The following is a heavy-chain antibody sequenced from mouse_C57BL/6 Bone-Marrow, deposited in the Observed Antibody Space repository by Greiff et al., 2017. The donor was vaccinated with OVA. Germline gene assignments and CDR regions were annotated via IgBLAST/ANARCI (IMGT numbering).Heavy chain of an antibody. Sequence: VQVVESGPGLVQPSQSLSITCTVSGFSLTSYGVHWVSQSPGKGLEWLGVIWRGGSTDYNAAFMSRLSITKDNSKSQVFFKMNSLQADDTAIYYCAKNGVVATDWYFDVWGTGTTVTVSS. CDR1: GFSLTSYG. J-gene: IGHJ1*03. D-gene: IGHD1-1*01. CDR2: IWRGGST. CDR3: AKNGVVATDWYFDV. V-gene: IGHV2-5*01.